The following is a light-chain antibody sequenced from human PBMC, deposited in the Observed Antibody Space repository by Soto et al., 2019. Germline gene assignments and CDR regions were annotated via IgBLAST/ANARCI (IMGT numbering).Light chain of an antibody. CDR1: SSDVGGYNY. J-gene: IGLJ1*01. V-gene: IGLV2-14*01. CDR3: SSYTSSITRV. CDR2: EVN. Sequence: QSALTQPASVSRSPGQSITISCTGTSSDVGGYNYVSWYQQHPGKAPKLMIYEVNNRPSGVSNRFSGSKSGNTASLTISGLQAEDEPDYYCSSYTSSITRVFGTGTKLTVL.